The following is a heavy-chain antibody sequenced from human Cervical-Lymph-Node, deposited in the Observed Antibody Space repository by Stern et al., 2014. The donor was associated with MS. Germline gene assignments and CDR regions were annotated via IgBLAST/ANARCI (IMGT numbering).Heavy chain of an antibody. CDR1: GGSISSSSYY. Sequence: QVQLVQSGPGLVKPSETLSLTCTVSGGSISSSSYYWGWIRQPPGKGLEWIGSIYYSGSTYYNPSLKSRVTISVDTSKHQFSLKLSSVTAADTAVYYCARHPDYGDYYFDYWGQGTLVTVSS. D-gene: IGHD4-17*01. CDR3: ARHPDYGDYYFDY. V-gene: IGHV4-39*01. CDR2: IYYSGST. J-gene: IGHJ4*02.